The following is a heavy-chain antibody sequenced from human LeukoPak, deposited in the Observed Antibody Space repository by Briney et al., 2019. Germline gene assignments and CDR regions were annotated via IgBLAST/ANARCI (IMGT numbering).Heavy chain of an antibody. CDR3: ARSSGSYSRGTFDY. CDR2: INHSGST. J-gene: IGHJ4*02. Sequence: SETLSLTCAVYGGSFSGYYWSWIRQPPGKGLEWIGEINHSGSTNYNPSLKSRVTISVDTSKNQFSLKLSSVTAADTAVYYCARSSGSYSRGTFDYWGQGTLVTVSS. D-gene: IGHD3-10*01. V-gene: IGHV4-34*01. CDR1: GGSFSGYY.